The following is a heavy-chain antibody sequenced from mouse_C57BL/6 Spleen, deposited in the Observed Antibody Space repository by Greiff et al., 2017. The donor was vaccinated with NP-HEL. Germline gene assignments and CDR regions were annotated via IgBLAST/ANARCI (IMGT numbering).Heavy chain of an antibody. CDR2: IDPANGNT. D-gene: IGHD1-1*01. V-gene: IGHV14-3*01. CDR3: ASNYGGGAMDY. Sequence: EVQLQQSVAELVRPGASVKLSCTASGFNIKNTYMHWVKQRPEQGLEWIGRIDPANGNTKYAPKFQGKATITADTSSNTAYMQLSSLTSDDTAIYYFASNYGGGAMDYWGQGTSVTVSS. CDR1: GFNIKNTY. J-gene: IGHJ4*01.